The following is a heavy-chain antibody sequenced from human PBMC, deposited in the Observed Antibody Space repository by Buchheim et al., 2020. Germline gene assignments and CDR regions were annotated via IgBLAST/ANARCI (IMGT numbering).Heavy chain of an antibody. Sequence: EVQLLESGGGLVQPGGSLRLSCVASGFTFSSYAMSWVRQAPGKGLEWVSAISGSGGSTYYADSVKGRFTISRDNSKNTLYLQMNSLRAEDTAVYYCAKDFGVCSGGSCYLRYFDYWGQGTL. CDR2: ISGSGGST. CDR3: AKDFGVCSGGSCYLRYFDY. D-gene: IGHD2-15*01. J-gene: IGHJ4*02. CDR1: GFTFSSYA. V-gene: IGHV3-23*01.